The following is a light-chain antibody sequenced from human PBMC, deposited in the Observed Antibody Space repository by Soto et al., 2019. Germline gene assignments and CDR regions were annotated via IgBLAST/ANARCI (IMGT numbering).Light chain of an antibody. J-gene: IGLJ1*01. CDR2: HVS. Sequence: QSALTQPRSVSGSPEQSVTISCTGTSSDVGAYNYVSWYQQHPGKAPKLMIYHVSKRPSGVPDRFSGSKSGNAASLTISGLQAEDEADYYCCTDAGTYKVFGTGTKVTVL. CDR3: CTDAGTYKV. CDR1: SSDVGAYNY. V-gene: IGLV2-11*01.